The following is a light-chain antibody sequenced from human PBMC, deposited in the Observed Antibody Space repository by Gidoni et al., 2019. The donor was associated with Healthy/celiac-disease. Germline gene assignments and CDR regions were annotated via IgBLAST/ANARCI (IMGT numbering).Light chain of an antibody. V-gene: IGKV1-39*01. J-gene: IGKJ2*01. CDR2: AAS. CDR3: QQNYSTYT. Sequence: IQMTPSPSSLSASVGDRVTITCRASQSISSYLNWYQQKPGKATKLLIYAASSLQSGVPSRFSGSGSGTDFTLTISSLQPEDFATYYCQQNYSTYTFGQGTKLEIK. CDR1: QSISSY.